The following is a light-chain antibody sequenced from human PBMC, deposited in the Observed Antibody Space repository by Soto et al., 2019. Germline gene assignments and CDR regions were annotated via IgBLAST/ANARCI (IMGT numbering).Light chain of an antibody. CDR3: QQYNIWPLYT. CDR2: GAS. Sequence: EIVMTQSPATLSVSPGERATLSCRASQSVSSNLAWYQQKPGQAPRLLIYGASTRATGIPARFSGSGSGTEFTLTISSLQSEDFAVYYCQQYNIWPLYTFGQRTKLEIK. J-gene: IGKJ2*01. CDR1: QSVSSN. V-gene: IGKV3-15*01.